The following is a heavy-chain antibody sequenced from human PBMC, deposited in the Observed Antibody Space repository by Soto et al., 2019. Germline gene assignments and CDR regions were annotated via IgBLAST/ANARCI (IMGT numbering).Heavy chain of an antibody. J-gene: IGHJ5*02. Sequence: SETLSLTCTVSGASISSYYWSWIRQPPGKGLEWIGYIYYSGSTNYNPSLKSRVTISADTSKNQLSLKLSSVTAADTAVYYCARVGPWVPYYYDSSPYTFENWFDPWGQGTLVTVSS. CDR1: GASISSYY. CDR2: IYYSGST. V-gene: IGHV4-59*01. D-gene: IGHD3-22*01. CDR3: ARVGPWVPYYYDSSPYTFENWFDP.